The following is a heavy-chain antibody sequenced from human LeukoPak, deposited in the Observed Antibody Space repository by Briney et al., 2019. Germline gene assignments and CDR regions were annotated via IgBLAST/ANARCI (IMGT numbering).Heavy chain of an antibody. J-gene: IGHJ3*02. CDR2: ISSSGSTI. D-gene: IGHD3-10*01. Sequence: GGSLRLSCVDSGFTFSTYSMNWVRQAPGKGLEWVSYISSSGSTIYYADSVKGRFTISRDNAKNSLYLQMNSLRAEDTAVYYCARDGLRGAFDIWGQGTMVTVSS. V-gene: IGHV3-48*04. CDR3: ARDGLRGAFDI. CDR1: GFTFSTYS.